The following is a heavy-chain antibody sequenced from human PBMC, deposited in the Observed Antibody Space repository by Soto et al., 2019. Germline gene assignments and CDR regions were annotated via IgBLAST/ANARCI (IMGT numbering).Heavy chain of an antibody. CDR1: GGTFSSYA. CDR2: IIPIFGTA. J-gene: IGHJ4*02. CDR3: ARGNSDYDSSGYGERYYVDY. D-gene: IGHD3-22*01. Sequence: QVQLVQSGAEVKKPGSSVKVSCKASGGTFSSYAISWVRQAPGQGLEWMGGIIPIFGTANYAQKFQGRVTITADESTSTAYMELSSLRSEDTSVYYWARGNSDYDSSGYGERYYVDYWGQGTLVTVYS. V-gene: IGHV1-69*01.